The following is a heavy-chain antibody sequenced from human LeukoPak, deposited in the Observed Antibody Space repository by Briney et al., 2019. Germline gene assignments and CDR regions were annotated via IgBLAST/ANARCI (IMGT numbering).Heavy chain of an antibody. J-gene: IGHJ3*02. CDR3: ARHTLVGARNAFDI. D-gene: IGHD1-26*01. CDR1: GGSISSYY. V-gene: IGHV4-59*08. Sequence: SETLSLTCTVSGGSISSYYWSWIRQPPGKGLEWIGYIYYSGNTNYNPSLKSRVTITIDTSKNQFSLKLSSVTAADTAVYYCARHTLVGARNAFDIWGQGTMVTVSS. CDR2: IYYSGNT.